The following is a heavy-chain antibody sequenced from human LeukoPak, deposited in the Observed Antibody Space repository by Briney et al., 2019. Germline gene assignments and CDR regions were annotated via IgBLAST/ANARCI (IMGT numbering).Heavy chain of an antibody. V-gene: IGHV4-59*01. J-gene: IGHJ4*02. Sequence: SETLSLTCTVSGASISSYYWSWIRQPPGKGLEWIGDMRYSGSTNYNPSLKSRVTISVDTSKNQFSLKLSSVTAADTAVYYCARFYDRSGPHFDYWGQGTLVTVSS. D-gene: IGHD3-22*01. CDR1: GASISSYY. CDR3: ARFYDRSGPHFDY. CDR2: MRYSGST.